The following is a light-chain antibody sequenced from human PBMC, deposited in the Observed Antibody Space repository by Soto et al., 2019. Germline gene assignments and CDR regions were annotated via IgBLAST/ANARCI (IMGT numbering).Light chain of an antibody. CDR3: QQDNGYWT. CDR1: QSSSDS. CDR2: EAS. Sequence: DIQMTQSPSTLSASVGDRVTITCRASQSSSDSLAWYQQKPGKAPKLLIYEASHLKSGVPSRFSGSGSGTEYNLTISSLQPDDFASYYCQQDNGYWTFGQGTKVEI. J-gene: IGKJ1*01. V-gene: IGKV1-5*03.